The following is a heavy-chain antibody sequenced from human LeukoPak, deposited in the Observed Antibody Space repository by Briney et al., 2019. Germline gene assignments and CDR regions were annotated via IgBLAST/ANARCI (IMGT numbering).Heavy chain of an antibody. CDR3: ARLLRGGYSYGWGAFDI. CDR2: IYYSGST. J-gene: IGHJ3*02. D-gene: IGHD5-18*01. V-gene: IGHV4-59*08. CDR1: GGSMNNYY. Sequence: PSETLSLTCSVSGGSMNNYYGSWIRQPPGKGLEWIGYIYYSGSTNYNPSLKSRVTISVDTSKNQFSLKLSSVTAADTAVYYCARLLRGGYSYGWGAFDIWGQGTMVTVSS.